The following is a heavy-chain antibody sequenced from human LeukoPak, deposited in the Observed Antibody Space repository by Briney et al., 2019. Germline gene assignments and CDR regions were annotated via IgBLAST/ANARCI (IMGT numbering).Heavy chain of an antibody. CDR2: IIPIFGTG. CDR3: TRGIPWAFDI. Sequence: SVKVSCKASGYTFTSYEINWVRQAPGQGLEWMGGIIPIFGTGNHAQNFQGRVTITADESTSTAYMELSSLRSEDTAVYYCTRGIPWAFDIWGQGTMVTVSS. CDR1: GYTFTSYE. V-gene: IGHV1-69*13. J-gene: IGHJ3*02.